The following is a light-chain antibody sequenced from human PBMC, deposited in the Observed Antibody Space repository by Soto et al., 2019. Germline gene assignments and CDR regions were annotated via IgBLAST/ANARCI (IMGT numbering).Light chain of an antibody. CDR2: EVS. V-gene: IGKV3-11*01. J-gene: IGKJ4*01. CDR3: QHRRSWPLS. Sequence: EIVLTQSPATMSLSPGERATLSCRASQSASSYLACYQQKPGQAPRLLIYEVSNRATGIPARFSGSGSVTDFTLTISSLDPEDSAVYYSQHRRSWPLSFGGGIKVEIK. CDR1: QSASSY.